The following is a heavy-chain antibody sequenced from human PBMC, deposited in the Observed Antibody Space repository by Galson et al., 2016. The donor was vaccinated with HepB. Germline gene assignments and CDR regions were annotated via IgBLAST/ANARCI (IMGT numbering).Heavy chain of an antibody. D-gene: IGHD3-9*01. CDR1: GFTFSTHW. J-gene: IGHJ4*02. CDR2: ISDSGI. V-gene: IGHV3-48*02. CDR3: ARGGLRYWLGL. Sequence: SLRLSCAASGFTFSTHWMHWVRQAPGKGLEWVSYISDSGIYYADSVRGRFTISRDNAKETLYLQMDSLRDEDTALYFCARGGLRYWLGLWGQGTQVTVSS.